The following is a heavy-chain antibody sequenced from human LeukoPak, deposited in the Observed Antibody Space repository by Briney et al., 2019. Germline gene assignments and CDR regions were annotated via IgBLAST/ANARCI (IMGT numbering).Heavy chain of an antibody. CDR2: ITDSGGRA. D-gene: IGHD6-19*01. Sequence: GGSLRLSCAASGLTFSSYATSWVRQAPAKGLEWVSTITDSGGRAYYTDSVKGRFTISRDNSMNTLFLQMNSLRAEDTAEYYCVSGWYIDYWGQGTLVTVSS. V-gene: IGHV3-23*01. CDR3: VSGWYIDY. J-gene: IGHJ4*02. CDR1: GLTFSSYA.